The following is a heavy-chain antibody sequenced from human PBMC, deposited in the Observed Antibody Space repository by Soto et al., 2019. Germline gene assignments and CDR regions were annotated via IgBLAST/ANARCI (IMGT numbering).Heavy chain of an antibody. V-gene: IGHV4-39*01. J-gene: IGHJ4*02. D-gene: IGHD5-18*01. CDR2: IYYSGST. Sequence: QLQLQESGPGLVKPSETLSLTCTVSGVSISSGHDYWGWIRQPPGKGLEWIGSIYYSGSTYYNPSLKSRVTISADTSKNQCSLRLSSVTAADTAVYYCARVSGTYSSFLDYWGQGTLVTVSS. CDR3: ARVSGTYSSFLDY. CDR1: GVSISSGHDY.